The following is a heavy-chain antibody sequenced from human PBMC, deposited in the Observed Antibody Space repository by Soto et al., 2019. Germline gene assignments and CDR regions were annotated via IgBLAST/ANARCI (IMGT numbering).Heavy chain of an antibody. CDR3: ARDRSDPSRDDSFDI. CDR1: GFNVTNTY. D-gene: IGHD2-15*01. V-gene: IGHV3-53*01. Sequence: PGGSLRLSCAVSGFNVTNTYMSWVRQAPGKGLEWVSVIYRGFSTFYADSVKGRFTVSRDDSKNTVSLQMNSLRAEDTAVYYRARDRSDPSRDDSFDIWGQGTIVSVSS. CDR2: IYRGFST. J-gene: IGHJ3*02.